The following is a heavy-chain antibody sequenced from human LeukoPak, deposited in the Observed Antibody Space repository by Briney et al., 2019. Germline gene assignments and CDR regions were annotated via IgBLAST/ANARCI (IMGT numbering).Heavy chain of an antibody. V-gene: IGHV4-39*07. D-gene: IGHD3/OR15-3a*01. CDR2: IYYNGFT. CDR3: ARMEDFWTGSSAFDI. J-gene: IGHJ3*02. CDR1: GGSISSSIYY. Sequence: PSETLSLTCIVSGGSISSSIYYWGWIRQPPGTGLEWIGNIYYNGFTYYNPSLKSRVTISVDTSKNQFSLRFTSVTAADTAVYYCARMEDFWTGSSAFDIWGQGTVVTVSS.